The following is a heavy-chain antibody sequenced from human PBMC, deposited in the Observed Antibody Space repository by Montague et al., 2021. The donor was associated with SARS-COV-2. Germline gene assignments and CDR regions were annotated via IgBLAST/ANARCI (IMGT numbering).Heavy chain of an antibody. Sequence: SETLSLTCTVSGGSISRSTSSWAWIRQPPGKGLEWIGCNSYTGSTYSYPSLKSRVTISAYTSRNQFSLRLSSVTAADTSAYSCARLPLVSSWSRAAGYYYYGMDVWGQGTTVTVSS. V-gene: IGHV4-39*01. CDR2: NSYTGST. D-gene: IGHD6-13*01. CDR3: ARLPLVSSWSRAAGYYYYGMDV. J-gene: IGHJ6*02. CDR1: GGSISRSTSS.